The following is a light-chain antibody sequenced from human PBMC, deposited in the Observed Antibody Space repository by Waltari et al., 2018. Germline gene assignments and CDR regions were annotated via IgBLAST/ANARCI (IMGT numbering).Light chain of an antibody. V-gene: IGKV3-11*01. J-gene: IGKJ1*01. CDR2: DAS. CDR3: QHRYNWPRT. CDR1: PSLSNN. Sequence: ILLTQSPVILSVSPGGRATLSCRASPSLSNNLAWYHQKPGQAPRLLIYDASNRATGIPARFSGSGSGTDFTLTIASLEPEDLAVYYCQHRYNWPRTFGQGTKVEIK.